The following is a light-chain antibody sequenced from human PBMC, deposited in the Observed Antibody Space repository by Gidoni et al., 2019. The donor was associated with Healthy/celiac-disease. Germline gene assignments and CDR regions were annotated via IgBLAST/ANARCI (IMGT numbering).Light chain of an antibody. Sequence: DIVMTQFPLSLPVTPGEPASISCRSSQSLLHSNGYNYLDWYLQKPGQSPQLLIYLGSNRDSGVPDRLSGSGSGTDFTLKISKVEAEDVGVYYCMQALQTPRTFGPXTKVDIK. CDR1: QSLLHSNGYNY. CDR3: MQALQTPRT. CDR2: LGS. V-gene: IGKV2-28*01. J-gene: IGKJ3*01.